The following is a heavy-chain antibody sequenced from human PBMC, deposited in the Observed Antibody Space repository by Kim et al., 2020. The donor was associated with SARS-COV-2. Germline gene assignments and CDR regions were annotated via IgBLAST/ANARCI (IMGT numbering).Heavy chain of an antibody. CDR3: ARDLYDFWSGYQKGGMDV. V-gene: IGHV3-53*01. CDR1: GFTFRRHS. D-gene: IGHD3-3*01. CDR2: IYSGGST. Sequence: GGSLRLSCAASGFTFRRHSMSWVRQAPGKGLEWVSVIYSGGSTYYADSVKGRFTISRDNSKNTLYLQMNSLRAEDTAVYYCARDLYDFWSGYQKGGMDVWGQGTTVTVSS. J-gene: IGHJ6*02.